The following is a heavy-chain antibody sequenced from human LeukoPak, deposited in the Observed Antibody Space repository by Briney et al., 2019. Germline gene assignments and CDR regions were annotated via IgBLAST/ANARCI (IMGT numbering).Heavy chain of an antibody. CDR3: AKDPRVVVAATPPDY. V-gene: IGHV3-30*02. CDR2: IRYDGSNK. D-gene: IGHD2-15*01. CDR1: GFTFSSYG. J-gene: IGHJ4*02. Sequence: PGGSLRLSCAASGFTFSSYGMHWVRQAPGKGLEWVAFIRYDGSNKYYADSVKGRFTISRDNSKNTLYLQMNSLRAEDTAVYYCAKDPRVVVAATPPDYWGQGTLVTVSS.